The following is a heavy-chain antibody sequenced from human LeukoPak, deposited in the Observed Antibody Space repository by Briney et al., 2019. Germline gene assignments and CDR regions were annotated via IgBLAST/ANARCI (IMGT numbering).Heavy chain of an antibody. CDR2: IYTSGST. Sequence: SETLSLTCTVAGGSISSYYRSWIRQPAGKGLEWIGRIYTSGSTNYNPSLKSRVTMSVDTSKNQFSLKLSSVTAADTAVYYCARDSSRRDGYNYWGQGTLVTVSS. D-gene: IGHD5-24*01. J-gene: IGHJ4*02. CDR3: ARDSSRRDGYNY. V-gene: IGHV4-4*07. CDR1: GGSISSYY.